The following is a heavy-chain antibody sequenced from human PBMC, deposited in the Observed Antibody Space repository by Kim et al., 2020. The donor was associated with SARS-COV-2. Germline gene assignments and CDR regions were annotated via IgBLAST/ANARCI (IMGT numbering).Heavy chain of an antibody. CDR2: ISGSGGST. D-gene: IGHD6-19*01. V-gene: IGHV3-23*01. J-gene: IGHJ4*02. CDR1: GFTFSSYA. CDR3: AKEGGQWLPTGRDFDY. Sequence: GGSLRLSCAASGFTFSSYAMSWVRQAPGKGLEWVSAISGSGGSTYYADSVKGRFTISRDNSKNTLYLQMNSLRAEDTAVYYCAKEGGQWLPTGRDFDYWGQGTLVTVSS.